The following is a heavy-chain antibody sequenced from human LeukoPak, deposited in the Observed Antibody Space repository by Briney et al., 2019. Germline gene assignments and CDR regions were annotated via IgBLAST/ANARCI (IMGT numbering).Heavy chain of an antibody. CDR2: IKQDEGEK. CDR3: AREWNYYGSGIMDV. D-gene: IGHD3-10*01. J-gene: IGHJ6*04. V-gene: IGHV3-7*01. CDR1: GFTFSSYW. Sequence: GGSLRLSCAASGFTFSSYWMSWVRQAPGKGLEWVANIKQDEGEKYYVGSVKGRFTVSRDNAKNSLYLQMNSLRAEDTAVYYCAREWNYYGSGIMDVWGKGTTVTVSS.